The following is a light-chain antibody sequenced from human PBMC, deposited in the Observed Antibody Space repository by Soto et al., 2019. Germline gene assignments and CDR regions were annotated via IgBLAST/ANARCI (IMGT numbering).Light chain of an antibody. V-gene: IGKV1-12*02. CDR1: QGISSW. CDR3: QQPTSLPFP. Sequence: DIQMTQSPSFVSASVGDRVTITCRASQGISSWLAWYQHRPGRAPKLLIHAASNLESGVPSRFSGSGSGTDFTLTISSMQPEDFETYYYQQPTSLPFPFGRGTKVEIK. J-gene: IGKJ3*01. CDR2: AAS.